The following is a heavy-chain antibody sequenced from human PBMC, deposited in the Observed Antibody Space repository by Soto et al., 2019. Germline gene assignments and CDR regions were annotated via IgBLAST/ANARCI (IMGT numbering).Heavy chain of an antibody. J-gene: IGHJ4*02. Sequence: SETLSLTCTVSGGSISSYYWSWIRQPPGKGLEWIGYIYYSGSTNYNPSLKSRVTISVDTSKNQFSLKLSSVTAADTAVYYCARHPPSSVYYGAGGYFDYWGQGTLVTVAS. CDR3: ARHPPSSVYYGAGGYFDY. CDR2: IYYSGST. D-gene: IGHD3-10*01. CDR1: GGSISSYY. V-gene: IGHV4-59*08.